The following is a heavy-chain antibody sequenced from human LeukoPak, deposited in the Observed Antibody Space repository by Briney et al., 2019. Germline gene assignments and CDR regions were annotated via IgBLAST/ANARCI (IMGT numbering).Heavy chain of an antibody. Sequence: ASVKVSCKASGYTFTGYYMHWARQAPGQGLEWMGWINPNSGGTNYAQKFQGRVTMTRDTSISTAYMELSRLRSDDTAVYYCARRQGAGVWFDPWGQGTLVTVSS. J-gene: IGHJ5*02. CDR2: INPNSGGT. D-gene: IGHD3-10*01. CDR1: GYTFTGYY. V-gene: IGHV1-2*02. CDR3: ARRQGAGVWFDP.